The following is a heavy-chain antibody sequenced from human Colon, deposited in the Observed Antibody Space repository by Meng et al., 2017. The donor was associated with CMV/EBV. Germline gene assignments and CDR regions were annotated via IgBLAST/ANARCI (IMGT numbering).Heavy chain of an antibody. CDR1: GFNFNFYW. J-gene: IGHJ4*02. CDR2: INRDGSEK. V-gene: IGHV3-7*01. D-gene: IGHD5/OR15-5a*01. CDR3: AKGQGIIYD. Sequence: GGSLRLSCEVSGFNFNFYWMSWVRQAPGKGLEWVANINRDGSEKNYVDSVKGRFTVSRDNVKNSFYLQMNTLRVEDMAVYYCAKGQGIIYDWGQGTLVTVSS.